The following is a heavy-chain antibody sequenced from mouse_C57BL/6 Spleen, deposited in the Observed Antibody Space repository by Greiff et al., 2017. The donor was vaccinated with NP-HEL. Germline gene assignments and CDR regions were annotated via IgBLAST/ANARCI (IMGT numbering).Heavy chain of an antibody. D-gene: IGHD2-1*01. Sequence: VKLQQPGAELVKPGASVKMSCKASGYTFTRYWITWVKQRPGQGLEWIGDIYPGSGSTNSNEKFKSKSTLTVDTSSSTAYMQLSSLTSEDSAVYYCAIYYGTSYAMDYWGQGTSVTVSS. J-gene: IGHJ4*01. V-gene: IGHV1-55*01. CDR3: AIYYGTSYAMDY. CDR2: IYPGSGST. CDR1: GYTFTRYW.